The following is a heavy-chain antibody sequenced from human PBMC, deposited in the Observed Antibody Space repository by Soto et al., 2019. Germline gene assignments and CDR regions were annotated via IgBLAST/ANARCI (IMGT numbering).Heavy chain of an antibody. CDR1: GYTFTSYG. D-gene: IGHD3-10*01. CDR3: AGPDFYGSGSYYRRGYYYYGMDV. J-gene: IGHJ6*02. V-gene: IGHV1-18*04. Sequence: ASVKVSCKASGYTFTSYGISWVRQAPGQGLEWMGWTSAYNGNTNYAQKLQGRVTMTTDTSTSTAYMELRSLRSDDTAVYYCAGPDFYGSGSYYRRGYYYYGMDVWGQGTTVTVSS. CDR2: TSAYNGNT.